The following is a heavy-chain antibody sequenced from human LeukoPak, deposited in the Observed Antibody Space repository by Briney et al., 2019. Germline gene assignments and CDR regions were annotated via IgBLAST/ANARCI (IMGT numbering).Heavy chain of an antibody. V-gene: IGHV1-18*01. CDR3: ARDFRPLNWGSSYYFDY. CDR1: GYTFTSYG. Sequence: ASVKVSCKASGYTFTSYGISWVRQAPGQGLEWMGWISAYNGNTNYAQKLQGRVTMTTDTSTSTVYMELRSLRSDDTAVYYCARDFRPLNWGSSYYFDYWGQGTLVTVSS. D-gene: IGHD7-27*01. CDR2: ISAYNGNT. J-gene: IGHJ4*02.